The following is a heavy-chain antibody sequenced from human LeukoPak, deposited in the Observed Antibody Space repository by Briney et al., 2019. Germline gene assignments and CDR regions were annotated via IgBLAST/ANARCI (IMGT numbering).Heavy chain of an antibody. V-gene: IGHV3-7*03. J-gene: IGHJ6*02. CDR1: GFTFSNYW. CDR3: ARNNGMDV. CDR2: VNRDGSET. Sequence: GGSLRLSCAASGFTFSNYWMSWVRQAPGRGPEWVANVNRDGSETYYLDSVKGRFTISKDNAKNSLYLQMNSLRAEDTALYHCARNNGMDVWGQGTTVIVSS.